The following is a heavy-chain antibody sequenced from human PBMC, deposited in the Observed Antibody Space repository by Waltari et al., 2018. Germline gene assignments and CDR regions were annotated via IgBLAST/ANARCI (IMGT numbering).Heavy chain of an antibody. CDR2: IYYSGST. Sequence: QLQLQESGPGLVKPSETLSLTCTVSGGSISLSSDYWGWIRQPPGKGLEWIGSIYYSGSTYYNPSLKSRVTISVDTSKNQFSLKLSSVTAADTAVYYCARDATRGGHFDYWGQGTLVTVSS. CDR3: ARDATRGGHFDY. CDR1: GGSISLSSDY. J-gene: IGHJ4*02. V-gene: IGHV4-39*07. D-gene: IGHD2-15*01.